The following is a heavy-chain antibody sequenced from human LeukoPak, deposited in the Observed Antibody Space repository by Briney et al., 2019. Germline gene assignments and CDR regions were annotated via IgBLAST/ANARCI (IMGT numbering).Heavy chain of an antibody. J-gene: IGHJ5*02. CDR3: ARDYVDYYDSSGYNNWFDP. CDR1: GYTLTSYG. D-gene: IGHD3-22*01. V-gene: IGHV1-18*01. CDR2: ISAYNGNT. Sequence: ASVKVSCKASGYTLTSYGISWVRQAPGQGLEWMGWISAYNGNTNYAQKLQGRVTMTTDTSTSTAYMELRSLRSDDTAVYYCARDYVDYYDSSGYNNWFDPWGQGTLVTVSS.